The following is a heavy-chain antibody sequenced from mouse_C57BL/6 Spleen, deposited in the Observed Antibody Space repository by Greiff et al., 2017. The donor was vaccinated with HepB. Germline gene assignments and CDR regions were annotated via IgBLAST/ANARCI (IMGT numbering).Heavy chain of an antibody. CDR2: IYPGDGDT. CDR1: GYAFSSSW. CDR3: ARTITTVVDWYFDV. D-gene: IGHD1-1*01. Sequence: VQLQQSGPELVKPGASVKISCKASGYAFSSSWMNWVKQRPGKGLEWIGRIYPGDGDTNYNGKFKGKATLTADKSSSTAYMQLSSLTSEDSAVYFCARTITTVVDWYFDVWGTGTTVTVSS. J-gene: IGHJ1*03. V-gene: IGHV1-82*01.